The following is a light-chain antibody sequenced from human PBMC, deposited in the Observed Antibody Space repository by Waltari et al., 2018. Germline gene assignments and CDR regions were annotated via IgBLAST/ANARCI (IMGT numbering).Light chain of an antibody. V-gene: IGKV1-39*01. CDR3: QQTYRTPPY. CDR1: QTISTS. CDR2: SAS. J-gene: IGKJ5*01. Sequence: DIQMTQSPSSLSASLRDRVTITCRSSQTISTSLNCYQQQPRTAPQLLIHSASTLQSGVPTRISGSGSGTGFRLTISSLQQEDSATYYCQQTYRTPPYFGQGTRLEIK.